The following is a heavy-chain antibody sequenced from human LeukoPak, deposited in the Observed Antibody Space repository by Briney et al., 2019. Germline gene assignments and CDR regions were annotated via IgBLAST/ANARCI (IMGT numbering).Heavy chain of an antibody. Sequence: GGSLRLSCAASGFTFSSYGMHWVRQAPGKGLEWVAVISYDGSNKYYADSVKGRFTISRDNSKNTLYLQMNSLRAEDTAVYYCAKLTVLPHVVRPGSRQLDAFDIWGQGTMVTVSS. CDR2: ISYDGSNK. CDR3: AKLTVLPHVVRPGSRQLDAFDI. D-gene: IGHD1-1*01. J-gene: IGHJ3*02. CDR1: GFTFSSYG. V-gene: IGHV3-30*18.